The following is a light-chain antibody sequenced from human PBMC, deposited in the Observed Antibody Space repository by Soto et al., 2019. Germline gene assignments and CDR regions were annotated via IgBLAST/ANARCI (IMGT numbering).Light chain of an antibody. J-gene: IGLJ3*02. CDR1: TSNIGSNN. CDR2: SND. V-gene: IGLV1-47*02. Sequence: QAVVAQPPSVSGTPGQRLTISCSGGTSNIGSNNVYWYQQLPGAAPKLLIYSNDQRPSGVPERFSGSRSGTSASLAISDLRSEDEGDYFCAAWDDSLRGVMFGGGTQLTVL. CDR3: AAWDDSLRGVM.